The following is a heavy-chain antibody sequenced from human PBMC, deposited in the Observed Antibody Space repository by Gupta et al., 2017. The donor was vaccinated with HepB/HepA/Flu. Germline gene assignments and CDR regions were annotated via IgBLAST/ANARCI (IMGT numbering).Heavy chain of an antibody. V-gene: IGHV4-31*03. J-gene: IGHJ6*04. Sequence: QVQLQESGPGLVRPSQNLSLTCTVSGVSVTSGGYFWTWIRQLPGRGLEFIGYISHSGNKFFNPSFKNRVNLTLDMSKSQFSLNLSSVTAADTATYFCARGLTFYQYMDVWGTGTTVTVSA. CDR1: GVSVTSGGYF. D-gene: IGHD2/OR15-2a*01. CDR2: ISHSGNK. CDR3: ARGLTFYQYMDV.